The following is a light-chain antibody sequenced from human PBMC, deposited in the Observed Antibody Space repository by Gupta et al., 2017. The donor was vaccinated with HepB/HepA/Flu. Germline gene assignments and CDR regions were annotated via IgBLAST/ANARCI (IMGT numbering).Light chain of an antibody. J-gene: IGKJ4*01. CDR1: QSASFY. V-gene: IGKV3-20*01. CDR2: GAP. Sequence: EIVLPQPPRTLSLSPGERATLSFRASQSASFYLAWYQQRPGQAPRLLIYGAPSRATGTPDRFSGSGSGTDFTLTISRLEPEDFAVYYCQQYGSSTLTFGGGTKVEIK. CDR3: QQYGSSTLT.